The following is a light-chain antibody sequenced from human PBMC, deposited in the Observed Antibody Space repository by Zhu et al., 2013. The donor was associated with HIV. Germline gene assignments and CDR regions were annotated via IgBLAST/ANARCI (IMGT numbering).Light chain of an antibody. V-gene: IGKV3-20*01. J-gene: IGKJ1*01. Sequence: EIVLTQSPGTVSLSPGERATLSCRASQSVSSSYLAWYQHKPGQAPRLLIYGASSRATGIPDRFSGSGSGTLFTLSISRLEPEDSAVYYCQQHGSSPWTFGQGTKVEI. CDR2: GAS. CDR1: QSVSSSY. CDR3: QQHGSSPWT.